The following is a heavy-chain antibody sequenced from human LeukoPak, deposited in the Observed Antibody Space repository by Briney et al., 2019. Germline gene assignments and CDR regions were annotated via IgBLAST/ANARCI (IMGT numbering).Heavy chain of an antibody. J-gene: IGHJ6*03. CDR1: GGSIISNY. Sequence: SETLSLTCTVSGGSIISNYWSWIRQSAGTGLEWIGRIYGSGITDYNPSLKSRVTMSLDTSRNQFSLRLTSVTAADTAVYYCARLKFYDSTGYSPGYYMDVWGKGTKVSV. CDR2: IYGSGIT. D-gene: IGHD3-22*01. V-gene: IGHV4-4*07. CDR3: ARLKFYDSTGYSPGYYMDV.